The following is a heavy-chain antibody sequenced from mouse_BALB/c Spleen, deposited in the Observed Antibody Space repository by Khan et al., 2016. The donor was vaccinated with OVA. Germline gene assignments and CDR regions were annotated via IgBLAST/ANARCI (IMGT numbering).Heavy chain of an antibody. V-gene: IGHV1S137*01. CDR2: ISTDSVNT. CDR1: GYTFTDYS. Sequence: QIQLVQSGPELVRPGVSVKISCKGSGYTFTDYSMHWVKQSHAKSLEWIGVISTDSVNTNYNQKFKGKATLTVDKSSSTAYMELARMTSEDSAIYYCAIRGYFDYWGQGTTLTVSS. CDR3: AIRGYFDY. J-gene: IGHJ2*01.